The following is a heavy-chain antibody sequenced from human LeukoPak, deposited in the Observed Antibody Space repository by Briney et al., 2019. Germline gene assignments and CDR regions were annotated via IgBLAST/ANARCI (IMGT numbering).Heavy chain of an antibody. CDR2: ISSSSSTI. J-gene: IGHJ4*02. CDR3: ARLVSSSWADY. V-gene: IGHV3-48*01. D-gene: IGHD6-13*01. Sequence: PGGSLRLSCAASGFTFSSYSMNWVRQAPGKGLEWVSYISSSSSTIYYADSVKGRFTISRDNAKNSLYLQMNSLRAEDTAVYYCARLVSSSWADYWGQGTLVTVSS. CDR1: GFTFSSYS.